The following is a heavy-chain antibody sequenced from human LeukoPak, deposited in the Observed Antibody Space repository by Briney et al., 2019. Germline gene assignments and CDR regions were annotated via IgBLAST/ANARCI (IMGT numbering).Heavy chain of an antibody. D-gene: IGHD3-3*01. CDR2: INHSGST. Sequence: PSETLSLTCAVYGGSFSGYYWSWIRQPPGKGLEWIGEINHSGSTNYNSSLKSRVTISVDTSKNQFSPKLSSVTAADTAVYYCARADDFWSGRQFDYWGQGTLVTVSS. J-gene: IGHJ4*02. CDR1: GGSFSGYY. CDR3: ARADDFWSGRQFDY. V-gene: IGHV4-34*01.